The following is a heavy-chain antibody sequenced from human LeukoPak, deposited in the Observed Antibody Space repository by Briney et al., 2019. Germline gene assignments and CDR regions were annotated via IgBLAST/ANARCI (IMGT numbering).Heavy chain of an antibody. CDR1: GYTFTNYG. Sequence: ASVKVSCKASGYTFTNYGISWVRQAPGQGLEWMGWISTYTGNTNYAQNLQGRVTMTTDTSTSTAYMELRSLRSDDTAVYYCARDLGYCTNGVCHTRFDYWGQGTLVAVSS. CDR3: ARDLGYCTNGVCHTRFDY. CDR2: ISTYTGNT. V-gene: IGHV1-18*01. D-gene: IGHD2-8*01. J-gene: IGHJ4*02.